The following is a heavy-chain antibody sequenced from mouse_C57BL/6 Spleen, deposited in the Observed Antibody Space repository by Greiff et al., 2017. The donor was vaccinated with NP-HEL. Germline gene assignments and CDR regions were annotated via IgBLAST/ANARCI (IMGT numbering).Heavy chain of an antibody. V-gene: IGHV1-61*01. CDR1: GYTFTSYW. CDR2: IYPSDSET. CDR3: ARSGYYYGSRYAMDY. J-gene: IGHJ4*01. D-gene: IGHD1-1*01. Sequence: VQLQQPGAELVRPGSSVKLSCKASGYTFTSYWMDWVKQRPGQGLEWIGNIYPSDSETHYNQKFKDKATLTVDKSSSTAYMQLSSLTSEDSAVYYCARSGYYYGSRYAMDYWGQGTSVTVSS.